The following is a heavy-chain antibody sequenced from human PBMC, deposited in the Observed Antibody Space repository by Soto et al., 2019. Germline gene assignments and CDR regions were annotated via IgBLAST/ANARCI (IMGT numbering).Heavy chain of an antibody. CDR1: GFTFSNAW. J-gene: IGHJ4*02. D-gene: IGHD2-21*01. CDR3: TTGLSNGYYNFDY. Sequence: KPGGSLRLSCAASGFTFSNAWMSWVRQAPGKGLEWVGRIKGEADGGTTDYAAPVKGRITISRDHSKDTLYLQMNSLKTEDTAVYYCTTGLSNGYYNFDYWGQGTPVTVSS. CDR2: IKGEADGGTT. V-gene: IGHV3-15*01.